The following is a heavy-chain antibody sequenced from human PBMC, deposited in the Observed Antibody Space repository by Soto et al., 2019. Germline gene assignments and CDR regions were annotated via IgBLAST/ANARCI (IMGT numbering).Heavy chain of an antibody. J-gene: IGHJ1*01. Sequence: GSVSIPCSEAGYSRNASHGGRWRLLPPGKGLEWIGEISHTGTTNYNPSLKSRVTMSVDKPKNQFSLNLTSVTAADTAVYYYDTATTKIYAYFLHW. CDR3: DTATTKIYAYFLH. V-gene: IGHV4-4*02. D-gene: IGHD4-17*01. CDR1: GYSRNASHG. CDR2: ISHTGTT.